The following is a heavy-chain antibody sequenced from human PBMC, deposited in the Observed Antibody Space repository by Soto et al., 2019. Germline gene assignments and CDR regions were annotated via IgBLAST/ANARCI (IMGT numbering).Heavy chain of an antibody. V-gene: IGHV4-4*07. CDR1: GASISGFY. CDR2: IYATGTT. J-gene: IGHJ5*02. CDR3: VRDGTKTLRDWFDP. D-gene: IGHD1-1*01. Sequence: SEPLSLTCNVYGASISGFYWSWIRKSAGKGLEWIGRIYATGTTDYNPSLKSRVMMSVDTSKKQFSLKLRSVTAADTAVYYCVRDGTKTLRDWFDPWGQGISVTSPQ.